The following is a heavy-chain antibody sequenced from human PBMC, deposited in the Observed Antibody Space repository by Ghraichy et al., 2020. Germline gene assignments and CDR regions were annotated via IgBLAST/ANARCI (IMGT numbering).Heavy chain of an antibody. V-gene: IGHV2-70*11. J-gene: IGHJ4*02. D-gene: IGHD6-6*01. CDR3: ARIGSAARPYYYFDY. CDR1: GFSLSTSGMC. Sequence: SGPTLVKPTQTLTLTCTFSGFSLSTSGMCVSWIRQSPGKALEWLARIDWDDDKYYSTSLQTRLTISKDTSKNQVVLTMTNMDPVDTATYYCARIGSAARPYYYFDYWGQGTVFTVSS. CDR2: IDWDDDK.